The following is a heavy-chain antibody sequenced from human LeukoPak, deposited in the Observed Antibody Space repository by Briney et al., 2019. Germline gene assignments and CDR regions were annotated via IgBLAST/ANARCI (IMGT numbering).Heavy chain of an antibody. V-gene: IGHV3-23*01. CDR3: AKPQYDSSWYYFDY. J-gene: IGHJ4*02. Sequence: PGGSLRLSCAASGFTFSTYAMSWVRQAPGKGLEWVSTISGNGVSTYYANSMKGRFTISRDNSKNTLWLQMNSLRAEDTALYYCAKPQYDSSWYYFDYWGQGTLVTVSS. CDR1: GFTFSTYA. D-gene: IGHD6-13*01. CDR2: ISGNGVST.